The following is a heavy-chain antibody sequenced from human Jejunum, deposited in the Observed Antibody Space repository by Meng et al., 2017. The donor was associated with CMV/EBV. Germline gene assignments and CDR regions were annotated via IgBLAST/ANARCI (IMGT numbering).Heavy chain of an antibody. J-gene: IGHJ4*02. V-gene: IGHV3-30*02. D-gene: IGHD3-10*01. CDR3: VGHQGGPRDGVRLV. CDR2: IDIDGTQR. Sequence: SEFFFNNYGMPWLRQAPGKGLEWLSFIDIDGTQRHNADIVWGRFIVSKDKSKNTVFLEMNSLRVEDTAVYYCVGHQGGPRDGVRLVWGQGTQVTVSS. CDR1: EFFFNNYG.